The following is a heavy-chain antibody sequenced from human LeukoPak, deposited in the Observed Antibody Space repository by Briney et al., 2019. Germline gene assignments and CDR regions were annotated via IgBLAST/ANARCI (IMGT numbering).Heavy chain of an antibody. D-gene: IGHD4-11*01. CDR2: IWNDGSNK. V-gene: IGHV3-33*06. Sequence: PGRSLRVSCATSGFTFSHYGMHWVRQAPGKGLEWVAVIWNDGSNKYYGDSVKGRFTISRDNSKNTLYLQMNSLTVEDTAVYYCAKDAQRGFDYSNSLEHWGQGTLFTVSS. CDR3: AKDAQRGFDYSNSLEH. CDR1: GFTFSHYG. J-gene: IGHJ1*01.